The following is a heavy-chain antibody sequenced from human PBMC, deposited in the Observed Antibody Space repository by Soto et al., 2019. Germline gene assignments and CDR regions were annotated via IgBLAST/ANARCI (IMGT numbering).Heavy chain of an antibody. V-gene: IGHV1-69*01. J-gene: IGHJ3*02. Sequence: QVQLVQSGAEVKKPGSSVKVSCKASGGTFSSYAISWVRQAPGQGLEWMGGIIPIFGTANYAQKFQGRVTITADESTSTAYMELSSLRSEDTAVYYCARTYDYVWVSYRWDAFDIWGQGTMVTVSS. CDR2: IIPIFGTA. CDR3: ARTYDYVWVSYRWDAFDI. D-gene: IGHD3-16*02. CDR1: GGTFSSYA.